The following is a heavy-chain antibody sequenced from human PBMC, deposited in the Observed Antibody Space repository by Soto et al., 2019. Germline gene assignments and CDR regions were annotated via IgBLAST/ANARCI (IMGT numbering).Heavy chain of an antibody. Sequence: GSLRLSCVASGFTFNYYWMHLVRQAPGKGLVWVSRINTDGSSTTYADSVKGRFTISRDNAKNTLYLQMNSLRAEDTAVYYCARVTGTDYHFDYWGQGTLVTVSS. V-gene: IGHV3-74*01. CDR3: ARVTGTDYHFDY. CDR1: GFTFNYYW. D-gene: IGHD2-21*02. J-gene: IGHJ4*02. CDR2: INTDGSST.